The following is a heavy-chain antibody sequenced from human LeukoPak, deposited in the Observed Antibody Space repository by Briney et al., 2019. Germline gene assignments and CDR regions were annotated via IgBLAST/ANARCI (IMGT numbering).Heavy chain of an antibody. D-gene: IGHD4-23*01. CDR3: ARDDGIGGPFDY. J-gene: IGHJ4*02. Sequence: GGSLRLSCAASGFTFSSYGIHWVRQAPGKGLEWVAFIRYDGSNKYYADSVKGRFTISRDNSKNTLYLQMNSLRAEDTAVYYCARDDGIGGPFDYWGQGTLVTVSS. V-gene: IGHV3-30*02. CDR2: IRYDGSNK. CDR1: GFTFSSYG.